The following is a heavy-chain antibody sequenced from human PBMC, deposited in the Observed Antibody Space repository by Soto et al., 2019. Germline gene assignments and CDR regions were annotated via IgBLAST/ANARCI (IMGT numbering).Heavy chain of an antibody. V-gene: IGHV4-31*03. J-gene: IGHJ6*02. D-gene: IGHD2-2*01. CDR2: IYYSGST. Sequence: QVQLQESGPGLVKPSQTLSLTCTVSGGSISSGGYYWSWIRQHPGKGLGWIGYIYYSGSTYYNPSLKSRVTISVDTSKNQFSLKLSSVTAADTAVYYCAREGYCSSTSCSGMDVWGQGTTVTVSS. CDR3: AREGYCSSTSCSGMDV. CDR1: GGSISSGGYY.